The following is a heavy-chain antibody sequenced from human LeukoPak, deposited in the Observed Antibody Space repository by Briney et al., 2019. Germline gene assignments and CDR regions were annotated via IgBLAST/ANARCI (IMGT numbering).Heavy chain of an antibody. Sequence: GGSLRLSCAASGFTFSYCYMSWVRQAPGKGLEWVANIKQDGSEKYYVDSVKGRFTISRDNAKNSLYLQMNSLRAEDTAVYYCARDMTYWGQGTLVTVSS. CDR3: ARDMTY. D-gene: IGHD3-16*01. J-gene: IGHJ4*02. V-gene: IGHV3-7*01. CDR2: IKQDGSEK. CDR1: GFTFSYCY.